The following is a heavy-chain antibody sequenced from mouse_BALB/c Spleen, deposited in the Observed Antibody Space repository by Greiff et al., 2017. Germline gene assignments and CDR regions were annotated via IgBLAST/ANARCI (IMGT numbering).Heavy chain of an antibody. D-gene: IGHD2-14*01. V-gene: IGHV5-6-4*01. CDR1: GFTFSSYT. J-gene: IGHJ3*01. CDR3: TRDYRYDVGFAY. Sequence: EVQLVESGGGLVKPGGSLKLSCAASGFTFSSYTMSWVRQTPEKRLEWVATISSGGSYTYYPDSVKGRFTISRDNAKNTLYLQMSSLKSEDTAMYYCTRDYRYDVGFAYWGQGTLVTVSA. CDR2: ISSGGSYT.